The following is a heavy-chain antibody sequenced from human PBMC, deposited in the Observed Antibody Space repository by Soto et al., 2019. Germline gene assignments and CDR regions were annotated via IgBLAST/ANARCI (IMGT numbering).Heavy chain of an antibody. D-gene: IGHD2-2*02. J-gene: IGHJ6*02. CDR1: GFTFSGYD. V-gene: IGHV3-23*01. CDR3: ATRRIVVPPTIREGYSYCYGLDV. CDR2: VSYSGGST. Sequence: EVQLLESGGGLVQPGGSLRLSCAASGFTFSGYDMSWVRQAPGKGLEWVSVVSYSGGSTHYADSVKGRFTISRDNSKNPLYLRMNSLRAEDTALSSCATRRIVVPPTIREGYSYCYGLDVWGQGTTVTVS.